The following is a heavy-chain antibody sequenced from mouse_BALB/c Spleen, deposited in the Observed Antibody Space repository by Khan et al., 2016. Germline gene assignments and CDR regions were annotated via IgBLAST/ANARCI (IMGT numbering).Heavy chain of an antibody. D-gene: IGHD1-2*01. CDR3: ARSYYGYFAMDY. CDR1: GYTFTDYY. Sequence: VQLQESGTELPRPGASVKLSCKASGYTFTDYYLHWVMQRTGKGLEWIGEIFPGSGSTYYNEKFKGKASLTADTSSSTAYMQLSSLTSEDSAVYFCARSYYGYFAMDYWGHGASVTVSS. CDR2: IFPGSGST. J-gene: IGHJ4*01. V-gene: IGHV1-77*01.